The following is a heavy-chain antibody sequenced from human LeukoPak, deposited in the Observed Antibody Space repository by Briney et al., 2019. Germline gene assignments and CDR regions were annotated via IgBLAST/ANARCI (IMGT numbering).Heavy chain of an antibody. Sequence: ASVKVSCKASGYTFISYYMHWVRQAPGQGLEGMGIIHPSGDSTSYAQKFQGRVTLTRDTSTSTVYMELSSLRSEDTAVYYCARGWYYDSSGYFDYWGQGTLLTVSS. D-gene: IGHD3-22*01. V-gene: IGHV1-46*01. CDR1: GYTFISYY. J-gene: IGHJ4*02. CDR2: IHPSGDST. CDR3: ARGWYYDSSGYFDY.